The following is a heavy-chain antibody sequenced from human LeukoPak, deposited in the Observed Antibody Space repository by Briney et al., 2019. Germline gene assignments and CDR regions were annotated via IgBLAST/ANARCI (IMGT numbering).Heavy chain of an antibody. CDR1: GYTFTSYY. Sequence: ASVKVSCKASGYTFTSYYLNWVRQAPGQGLEWMGIINPRGGSTSYAHKFLGRVTMTSDTSAGTVFLEMNSLRSEDAAVYYCARGGDSWYNLDYWGQGSLVTVSS. V-gene: IGHV1-46*01. CDR2: INPRGGST. D-gene: IGHD6-13*01. CDR3: ARGGDSWYNLDY. J-gene: IGHJ4*02.